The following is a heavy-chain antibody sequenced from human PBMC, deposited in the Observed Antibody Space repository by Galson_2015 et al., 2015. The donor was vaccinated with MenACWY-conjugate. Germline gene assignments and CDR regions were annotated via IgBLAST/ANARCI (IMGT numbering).Heavy chain of an antibody. D-gene: IGHD6-6*01. CDR3: ARQGFGSSSLDY. CDR1: GYTFTSNW. CDR2: IYPGDSDT. J-gene: IGHJ4*02. Sequence: QSGAEVKKPGESLKISCKGSGYTFTSNWIGWVRQMPGKGLEWMGIIYPGDSDTRYTPSFQGHVTISADKSINTAYLQWGSLEASDTAVYYCARQGFGSSSLDYWGQGTLVTVSS. V-gene: IGHV5-51*01.